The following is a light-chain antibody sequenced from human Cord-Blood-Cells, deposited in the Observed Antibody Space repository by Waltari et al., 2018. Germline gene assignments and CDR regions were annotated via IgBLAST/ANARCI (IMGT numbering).Light chain of an antibody. J-gene: IGLJ1*01. Sequence: QSALTQPRSVSGSPGQSVTISCTGTSSDVGGYNYVSWYQQHPGQAPKLMIYDVSKRPSGVPDRFSGSKSGNTASLTISGLQAEDEADYYCCSYAGSYTFFYVFGTGTKVTVL. CDR3: CSYAGSYTFFYV. V-gene: IGLV2-11*01. CDR2: DVS. CDR1: SSDVGGYNY.